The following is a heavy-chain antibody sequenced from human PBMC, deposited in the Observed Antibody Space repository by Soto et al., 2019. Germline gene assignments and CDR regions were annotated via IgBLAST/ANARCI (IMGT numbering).Heavy chain of an antibody. V-gene: IGHV3-23*01. Sequence: GGCLGLSCAASVVSVCTFAMSCVRQTPGKGLEWVSAISGSGGSTYYADSVKGRFTISRDNSKNTLYLQMNSLRAEDTAVYYCAAYNFWSGRYYYYGMDVWGQGTTVTVSS. CDR2: ISGSGGST. CDR1: VVSVCTFA. J-gene: IGHJ6*02. CDR3: AAYNFWSGRYYYYGMDV. D-gene: IGHD3-3*01.